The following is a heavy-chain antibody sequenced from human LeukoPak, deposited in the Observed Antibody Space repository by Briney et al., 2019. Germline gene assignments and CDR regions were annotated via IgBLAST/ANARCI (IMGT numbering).Heavy chain of an antibody. V-gene: IGHV3-23*01. CDR1: GFTFSSYA. CDR3: AKLGYRDSGDLSGSVAFDI. D-gene: IGHD4-17*01. J-gene: IGHJ3*02. Sequence: PGGSLRLSCAASGFTFSSYARNWVRQAPGKGLEWVSGISGSGGSTYYADSVKGRFTISRDNSKNTLYLQMNSLRAEDTAVYYCAKLGYRDSGDLSGSVAFDIWGQETMVTVSS. CDR2: ISGSGGST.